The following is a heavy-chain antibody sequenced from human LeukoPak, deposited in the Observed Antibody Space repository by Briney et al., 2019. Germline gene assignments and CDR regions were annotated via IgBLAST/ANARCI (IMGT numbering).Heavy chain of an antibody. CDR1: GYSFTSYD. D-gene: IGHD3-9*01. CDR3: ARGVGYFDWIRDAFDI. J-gene: IGHJ3*02. Sequence: ASVKVSCKASGYSFTSYDINWARQATGQGREWMGWMNPNSGNTGYAQKFQGRVTITRNTSISTAYMELSSLRSEDTAVYYCARGVGYFDWIRDAFDIWGQGTMVTVSS. CDR2: MNPNSGNT. V-gene: IGHV1-8*03.